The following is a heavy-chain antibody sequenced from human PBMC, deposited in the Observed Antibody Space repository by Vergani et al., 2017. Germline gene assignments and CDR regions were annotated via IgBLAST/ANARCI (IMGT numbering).Heavy chain of an antibody. Sequence: VQLLESGGGLVQPGGSLRLSCAASGFTLSNFGMHWIRQAPGKGLEWLAYIGKDGINTRYRDAVKGRFTVSRDNSKDILYLQMDSLGSEDTALYYCAKYLRDSTDGLPDSWGPGTLVIVSS. CDR1: GFTLSNFG. V-gene: IGHV3-30*02. CDR2: IGKDGINT. J-gene: IGHJ4*02. D-gene: IGHD2-21*02. CDR3: AKYLRDSTDGLPDS.